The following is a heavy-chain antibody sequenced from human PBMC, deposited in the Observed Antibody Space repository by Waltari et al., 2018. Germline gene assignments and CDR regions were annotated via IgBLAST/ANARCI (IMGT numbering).Heavy chain of an antibody. CDR2: ISSGSSYI. D-gene: IGHD2-15*01. CDR1: GFTFSSYT. Sequence: EVQLVGSGGGLVKPGGSLRLSCAASGFTFSSYTMTWGRQAPGKGLGKVSSISSGSSYIYYADAVKGRFTISRDNAKNSLYLQMNSLRVEDTAVYYCAREWGVMVGTAGFYFDYWGQGALVTVSS. CDR3: AREWGVMVGTAGFYFDY. J-gene: IGHJ4*02. V-gene: IGHV3-21*01.